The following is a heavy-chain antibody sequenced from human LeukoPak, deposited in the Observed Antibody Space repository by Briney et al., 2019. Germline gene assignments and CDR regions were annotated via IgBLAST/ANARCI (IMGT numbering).Heavy chain of an antibody. Sequence: GGSLRLSCTASGFTFGDYTISWVRQAPGKGLEWVGFIRSKAYGGTTEYAASVKGRFSISRVDSKSIAYLQMNSLKTEDTAVYYCSRGGDLSTVAGALDYWGQGTLVTVSS. D-gene: IGHD6-19*01. V-gene: IGHV3-49*04. J-gene: IGHJ4*02. CDR3: SRGGDLSTVAGALDY. CDR2: IRSKAYGGTT. CDR1: GFTFGDYT.